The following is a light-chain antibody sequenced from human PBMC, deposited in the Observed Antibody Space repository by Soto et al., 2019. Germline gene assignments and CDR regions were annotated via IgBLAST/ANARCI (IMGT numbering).Light chain of an antibody. CDR1: QSISRY. J-gene: IGKJ1*01. V-gene: IGKV3-20*01. CDR3: QQYGSSPRT. CDR2: GAS. Sequence: IVLTQSPGPLSLSPGGRTPLSCRASQSISRYLAWYQQKPGQGPRLLIYGASSRATGIPDRFSGSGSGTDFTLTISRLEPEDFAVYYCQQYGSSPRTFGQGTKVDIK.